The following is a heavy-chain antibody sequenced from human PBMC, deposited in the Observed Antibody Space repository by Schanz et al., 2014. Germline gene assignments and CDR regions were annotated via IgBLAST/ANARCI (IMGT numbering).Heavy chain of an antibody. CDR3: TKGRAFGR. J-gene: IGHJ4*02. V-gene: IGHV1-8*01. CDR1: GYTFTSYD. D-gene: IGHD3-10*01. CDR2: MNSKTGNT. Sequence: QVQLVQSGAEVKKPGVSVKVSCKASGYTFTSYDINWVRQATGQGLEWMGWMNSKTGNTGYAQRFQGRVTMTRNTSITTAYLELSSLRSGDTCVYYCTKGRAFGRWGQGTLVTVSS.